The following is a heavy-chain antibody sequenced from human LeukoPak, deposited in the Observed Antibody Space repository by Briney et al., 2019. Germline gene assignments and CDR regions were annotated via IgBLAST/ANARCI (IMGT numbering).Heavy chain of an antibody. J-gene: IGHJ4*02. CDR3: ARGWWELLRDY. Sequence: PGGSLRLSCAASGFTFSSYWMSWVRQAPGKGLEWVANIKQDGSEKYYVDSVKGRLTISRDNAKTPLYLQMNSLRVEDTAVYYCARGWWELLRDYWGQGTLVTVSS. V-gene: IGHV3-7*01. CDR2: IKQDGSEK. D-gene: IGHD1-26*01. CDR1: GFTFSSYW.